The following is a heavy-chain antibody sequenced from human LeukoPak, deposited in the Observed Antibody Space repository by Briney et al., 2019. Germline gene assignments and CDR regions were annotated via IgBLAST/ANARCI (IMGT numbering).Heavy chain of an antibody. Sequence: PSDTLSLTCAVSGYSISSSNWWGWIRQPPGKGLEWIGYIYYSGSTNYNPSLKSRVTISVDTSKNQFSLKLSSVTAADTAVYYCARRDDILTGYYYWGQGTLVTVSS. CDR1: GYSISSSNW. CDR2: IYYSGST. V-gene: IGHV4-28*01. D-gene: IGHD3-9*01. J-gene: IGHJ4*02. CDR3: ARRDDILTGYYY.